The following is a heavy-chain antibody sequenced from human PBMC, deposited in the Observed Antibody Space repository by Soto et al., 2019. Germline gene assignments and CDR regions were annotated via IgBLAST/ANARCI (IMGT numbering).Heavy chain of an antibody. D-gene: IGHD1-1*01. CDR1: GQSFSGHS. J-gene: IGHJ4*02. Sequence: QVQLQQWGAGLVKPSETLSLSCAVYGQSFSGHSWAWIRQPPGPGLEWIGEINESGSTYYNPTLKSRVTISTDTSKNQFSLKLSSVSAADTAAYFCARGSGIVALPGELEDVNYDYWGQGTLVNVSS. CDR3: ARGSGIVALPGELEDVNYDY. V-gene: IGHV4-34*01. CDR2: INESGST.